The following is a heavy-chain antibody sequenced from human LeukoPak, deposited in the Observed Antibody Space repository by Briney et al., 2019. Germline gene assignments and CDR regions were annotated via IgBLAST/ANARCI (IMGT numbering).Heavy chain of an antibody. D-gene: IGHD3-10*01. Sequence: GGSLRLSCAASGFTFSSYAMSWVRQAPGKGLEWVSGISGSCGSTYYADSAKGRFTISRDNSKNTLYLQMNSLRAEDTAVYYCAKDPRVLNSGSSAPVFRGFDYWGQGTLVTVSS. CDR2: ISGSCGST. CDR1: GFTFSSYA. V-gene: IGHV3-23*01. J-gene: IGHJ4*02. CDR3: AKDPRVLNSGSSAPVFRGFDY.